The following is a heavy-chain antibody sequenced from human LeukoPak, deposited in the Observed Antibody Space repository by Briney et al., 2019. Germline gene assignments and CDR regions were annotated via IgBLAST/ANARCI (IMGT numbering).Heavy chain of an antibody. CDR1: GFTFSSYA. CDR3: ARDGVVPGPWHFDY. V-gene: IGHV3-7*01. D-gene: IGHD2-21*02. J-gene: IGHJ4*02. CDR2: IKQDGSEK. Sequence: GGSLRLSCAASGFTFSSYAMSWVRQAPGKGLEWVANIKQDGSEKYYVDSVKGRFTISRDNAKNSLYLQMNSLRAEDTAMYYCARDGVVPGPWHFDYWGQGTLVTVSS.